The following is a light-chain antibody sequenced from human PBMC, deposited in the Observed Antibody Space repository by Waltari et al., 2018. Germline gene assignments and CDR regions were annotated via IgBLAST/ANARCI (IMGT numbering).Light chain of an antibody. CDR2: GAS. Sequence: EVLMTQSPDTLSLSPGETATLPCRASQSVDNSLAWYQQKIGQAPSLLISGASNRAADIPDRFSASGYGTEFTLTISSLQSEDFAVYYCQQYESWPRTFGQGTKLEI. CDR1: QSVDNS. CDR3: QQYESWPRT. J-gene: IGKJ2*01. V-gene: IGKV3D-15*01.